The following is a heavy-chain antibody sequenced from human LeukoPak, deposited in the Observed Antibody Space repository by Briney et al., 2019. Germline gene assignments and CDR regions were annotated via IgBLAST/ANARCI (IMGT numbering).Heavy chain of an antibody. J-gene: IGHJ4*02. CDR3: AGSAYYRDFDY. V-gene: IGHV3-48*03. D-gene: IGHD3-22*01. CDR2: ISSFGSTI. CDR1: GSTFSSYE. Sequence: GGSLRLSCAASGSTFSSYEMNWVRQAPGKGLEWVSYISSFGSTIYYADSVKGRFTISRDNAKNSLYLQMNSLRAEDTAVYYCAGSAYYRDFDYWGQGTLVTVSS.